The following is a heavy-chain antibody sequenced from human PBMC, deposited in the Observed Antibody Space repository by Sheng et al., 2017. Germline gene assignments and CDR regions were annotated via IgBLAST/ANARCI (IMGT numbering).Heavy chain of an antibody. J-gene: IGHJ5*02. Sequence: EVQLVESGGGLVQPGGSLRLSCEASGFTFSDHYMDWVRQAPGKGLEWVGRTRNKANSYTTEYAASVKGRFTISRDDSKNSLYLQMNSLKTEDTAVYYCASLTSDHNWFDPWGQGTLVTVSS. CDR2: TRNKANSYTT. CDR1: GFTFSDHY. CDR3: ASLTSDHNWFDP. V-gene: IGHV3-72*01.